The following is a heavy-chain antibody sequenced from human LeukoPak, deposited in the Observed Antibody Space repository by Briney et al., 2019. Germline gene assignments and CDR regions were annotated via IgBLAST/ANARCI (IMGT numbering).Heavy chain of an antibody. J-gene: IGHJ4*02. D-gene: IGHD3-10*01. Sequence: GGSLRLSCAASGFTFSSYAMHWVRQAPGKGLEWVTVISYDGSNKYYADSVKGRFTISRDNSENTLYLQMNSLRTEDTAVYYCARDSGAVDYWGQGTLVTVSS. CDR2: ISYDGSNK. V-gene: IGHV3-30*04. CDR3: ARDSGAVDY. CDR1: GFTFSSYA.